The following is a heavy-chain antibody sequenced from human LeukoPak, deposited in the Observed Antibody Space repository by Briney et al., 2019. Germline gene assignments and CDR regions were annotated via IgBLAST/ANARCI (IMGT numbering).Heavy chain of an antibody. J-gene: IGHJ6*03. CDR3: ARDRSLGFRHYYYYMDV. CDR1: GFTFSSYW. V-gene: IGHV3-74*01. Sequence: PGGSLRLSCAASGFTFSSYWMHWVRQAPGKGLVWVSRINSDGSSTSYADSVKGRFTISRDNAKNTLYLQMNSLRAEDTAVYYCARDRSLGFRHYYYYMDVWGKGTTVTVSS. CDR2: INSDGSST.